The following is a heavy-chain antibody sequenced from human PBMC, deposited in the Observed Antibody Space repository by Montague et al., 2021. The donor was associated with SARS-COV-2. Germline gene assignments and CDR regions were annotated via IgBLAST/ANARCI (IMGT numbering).Heavy chain of an antibody. CDR3: ARGLHSSSRGYYHYMDV. D-gene: IGHD6-13*01. CDR1: GFTFSSYD. Sequence: SLRLSCAASGFTFSSYDMHWVRQATGKGLEWVSAIGTAGDTYYPSSVTGRFTISRENAKNSLYLQMNSLRAGDTAVHYCARGLHSSSRGYYHYMDVWGKGTTVTVSS. J-gene: IGHJ6*03. V-gene: IGHV3-13*01. CDR2: IGTAGDT.